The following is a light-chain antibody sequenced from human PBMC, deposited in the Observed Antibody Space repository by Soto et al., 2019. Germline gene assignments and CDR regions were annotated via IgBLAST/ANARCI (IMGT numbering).Light chain of an antibody. Sequence: DIQMTQSPSSLSASVGDRVTITCQASQDTKNYLNWYQQKSGKAPKLLIYDASDLETGVPSRFSGSGSGTDFTFTINSLQPEDIATYYCQQYDNLPLTFGGGTKV. V-gene: IGKV1-33*01. J-gene: IGKJ4*01. CDR3: QQYDNLPLT. CDR1: QDTKNY. CDR2: DAS.